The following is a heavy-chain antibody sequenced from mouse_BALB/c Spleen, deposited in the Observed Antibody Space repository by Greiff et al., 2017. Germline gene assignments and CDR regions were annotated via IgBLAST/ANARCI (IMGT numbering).Heavy chain of an antibody. CDR3: ARSRRGNYFDY. V-gene: IGHV1-9*01. CDR1: GYTFSSYW. CDR2: ILPGSGST. Sequence: VQLQQSGAELMKPGASVKISCKATGYTFSSYWIEWVKQRPGHGLEWIGEILPGSGSTNYNEKFKGKATFTADTSSNTAYMQLSSLTSEDSAVYYCARSRRGNYFDYWGQGTTLTVSS. J-gene: IGHJ2*01.